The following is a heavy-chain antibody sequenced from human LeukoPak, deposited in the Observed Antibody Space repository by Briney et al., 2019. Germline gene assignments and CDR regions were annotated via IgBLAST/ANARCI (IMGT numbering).Heavy chain of an antibody. J-gene: IGHJ4*02. Sequence: SETLSLTCTVSGGSISSSSYYWGWIRQPPGKGLEWVGSIYYRGSTYYNPSLKSRVTISVDTSKNQFSLKLSSVTAADTAVYYCARVPIPYYYGSFSPYYFDYWGQGTLVTVSS. CDR1: GGSISSSSYY. V-gene: IGHV4-39*07. CDR3: ARVPIPYYYGSFSPYYFDY. D-gene: IGHD3-10*01. CDR2: IYYRGST.